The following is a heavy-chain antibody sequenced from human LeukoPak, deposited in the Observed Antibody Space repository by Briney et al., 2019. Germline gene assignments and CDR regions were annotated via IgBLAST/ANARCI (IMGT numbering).Heavy chain of an antibody. J-gene: IGHJ4*02. CDR2: IIPILGIA. D-gene: IGHD6-19*01. Sequence: GASVKVSCKASGGTFSSYAISWVRQAPGQGLEWMGRIIPILGIANYAQKFQGRVTITADKSTGTAYMELSSLRSEDTAVYYCARDVPMGSGPYWGQGTLVTVSS. V-gene: IGHV1-69*04. CDR1: GGTFSSYA. CDR3: ARDVPMGSGPY.